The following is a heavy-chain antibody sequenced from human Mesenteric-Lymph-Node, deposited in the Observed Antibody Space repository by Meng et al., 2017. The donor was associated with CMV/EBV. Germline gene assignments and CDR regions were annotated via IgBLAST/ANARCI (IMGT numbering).Heavy chain of an antibody. CDR3: ARQGGGGEWFDP. V-gene: IGHV4-31*02. CDR2: IYHNGNT. D-gene: IGHD3-16*01. J-gene: IGHJ5*02. Sequence: VSGGSNSRGGYYWSWIRQHPGKGPEFVGYIYHNGNTYYNPSLKSRLTISMDTSKNQFSLELTSVTAADTALYYCARQGGGGEWFDPWGPGTLVTVSS. CDR1: GGSNSRGGYY.